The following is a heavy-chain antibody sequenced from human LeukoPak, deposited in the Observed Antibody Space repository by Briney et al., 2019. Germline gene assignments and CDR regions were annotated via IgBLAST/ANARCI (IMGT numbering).Heavy chain of an antibody. V-gene: IGHV3-7*01. J-gene: IGHJ4*02. D-gene: IGHD3-22*01. CDR3: ASLGAGSGYYDY. CDR1: GFTFRNYW. CDR2: IKQDGREK. Sequence: GRSLRLSCAASGFTFRNYWMSRVRQSPGPGLEWVANIKQDGREKYYVDSVKGRFTISRDNAKNSLYLQMNSLIDEDTAVYYCASLGAGSGYYDYWGQGTLVTVSS.